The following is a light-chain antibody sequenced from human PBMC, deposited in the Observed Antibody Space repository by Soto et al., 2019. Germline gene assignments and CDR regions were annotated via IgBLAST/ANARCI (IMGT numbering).Light chain of an antibody. CDR2: DAS. J-gene: IGKJ4*01. Sequence: EIVMTQSPATLSVSPGEGATLSCKASQNVYNNLAWYQQRPGQPPRLLIYDASTRATGISARFSGSGYGTEFTLTVSSLQSEDFAVYFCQQCRSSPLTFGGGTKVEIK. V-gene: IGKV3-15*01. CDR3: QQCRSSPLT. CDR1: QNVYNN.